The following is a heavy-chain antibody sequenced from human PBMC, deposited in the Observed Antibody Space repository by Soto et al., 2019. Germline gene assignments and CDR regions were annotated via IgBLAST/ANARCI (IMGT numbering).Heavy chain of an antibody. CDR2: IYYSDSYT. J-gene: IGHJ4*02. D-gene: IGHD6-13*01. CDR3: ARLQAAAGDNDLTFDY. V-gene: IGHV5-10-1*01. CDR1: GDSISSYY. Sequence: ETLSLTCTVSGDSISSYYWSWIRQPPGKGLEWIGYIYYSDSYTNYSPSFQGHVTISADKSISTAYPQWSSLKASDTAMYYCARLQAAAGDNDLTFDYWGQGTLVTVSS.